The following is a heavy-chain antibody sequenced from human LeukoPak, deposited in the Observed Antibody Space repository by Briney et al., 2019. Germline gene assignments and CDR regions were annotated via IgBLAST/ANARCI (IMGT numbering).Heavy chain of an antibody. CDR2: ISYDGSNK. CDR3: AKFYYSYYDSTVWVYFDY. CDR1: GFTFSSYG. J-gene: IGHJ4*02. Sequence: GGSLRLSCAASGFTFSSYGMHWVRQAPGKGLEGGAVISYDGSNKYYADSVKVRFPISRDNSKNTLYLQMNSLRAEDTAVYYCAKFYYSYYDSTVWVYFDYWGQGTLVTVSS. V-gene: IGHV3-30*18. D-gene: IGHD3-22*01.